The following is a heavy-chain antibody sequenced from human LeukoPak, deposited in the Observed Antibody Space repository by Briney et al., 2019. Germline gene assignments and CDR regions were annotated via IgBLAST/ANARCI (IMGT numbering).Heavy chain of an antibody. CDR2: VNHSGYT. V-gene: IGHV4-34*01. D-gene: IGHD4-17*01. CDR3: ARMTTGHVY. Sequence: PSETLSLTCGVSGTSFSSYYWSWIRQTPGKGLEWIGEVNHSGYTNMNPSLKSRVTISVDTSKNQFSLMLTSVTAADTAVYFCARMTTGHVYWGQGTLVTVSS. J-gene: IGHJ4*02. CDR1: GTSFSSYY.